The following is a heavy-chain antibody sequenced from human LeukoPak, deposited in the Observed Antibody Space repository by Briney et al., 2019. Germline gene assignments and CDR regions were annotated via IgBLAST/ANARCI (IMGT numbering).Heavy chain of an antibody. CDR2: INHSGST. CDR3: AVAGYGRRFDY. J-gene: IGHJ4*02. Sequence: GSLRLSCAASGFTFSSYAMNWIRQPPGEGLEWIGEINHSGSTNYNPSLKSRVTISVDTSKNQFSLKLSSVTAADTAVYYCAVAGYGRRFDYWGQGTLVTVSS. CDR1: GFTFSSYA. V-gene: IGHV4-34*08. D-gene: IGHD5-18*01.